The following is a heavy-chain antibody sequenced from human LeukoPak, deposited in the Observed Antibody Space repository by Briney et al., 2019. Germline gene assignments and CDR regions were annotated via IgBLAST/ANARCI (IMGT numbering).Heavy chain of an antibody. CDR3: ARQREAYYYYMDV. Sequence: PSQTLSLTCTVSGGSISSGGYYWSWIRQPPGKGLEWIGYIYYSGSTYYNPSLKSRVTISVDTSKNQFSLKLSSVTAADTAVYYCARQREAYYYYMDVWGKGTTVTVSS. CDR2: IYYSGST. CDR1: GGSISSGGYY. V-gene: IGHV4-30-4*08. J-gene: IGHJ6*03. D-gene: IGHD1-26*01.